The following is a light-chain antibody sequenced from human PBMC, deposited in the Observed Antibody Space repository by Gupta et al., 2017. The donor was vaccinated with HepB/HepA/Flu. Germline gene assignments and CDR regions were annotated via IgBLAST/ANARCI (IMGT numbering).Light chain of an antibody. J-gene: IGLJ3*02. CDR2: DDR. CDR1: NIGSKS. CDR3: QVWERSRDHTGWV. V-gene: IGLV3-21*03. Sequence: SSVLTQPPSVSVAPGKTARIPWGGNNIGSKSVKWYQQKPGQAPVRVVCDDRERPSGSTERGSGSNSGNTATMTISRVEAGDEADYYCQVWERSRDHTGWVFGGGTKLTVL.